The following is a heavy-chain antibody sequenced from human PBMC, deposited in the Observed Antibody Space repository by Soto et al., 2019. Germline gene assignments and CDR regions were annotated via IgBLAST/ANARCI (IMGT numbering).Heavy chain of an antibody. CDR3: ASGRKGAYCSGGSCYYYYYDMHV. CDR1: GGSFSGYY. D-gene: IGHD2-15*01. V-gene: IGHV4-34*01. CDR2: INHSGST. J-gene: IGHJ6*03. Sequence: SETLSLTCAVYGGSFSGYYWSWIRQPPGKGLEWIGEINHSGSTNYNPSLKSRVTISVDTSKNQFSLKLSSVTAADTAVYYCASGRKGAYCSGGSCYYYYYDMHVWGKGTTVT.